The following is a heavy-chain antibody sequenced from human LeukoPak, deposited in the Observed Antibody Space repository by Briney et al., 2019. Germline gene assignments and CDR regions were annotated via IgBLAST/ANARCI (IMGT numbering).Heavy chain of an antibody. D-gene: IGHD3-22*01. CDR1: GFTFSSYA. J-gene: IGHJ4*02. Sequence: GGSLRLSCAASGFTFSSYAMSRVRQAPGKGLEWVSSVSGSGGSTYYADSVKGRFTISRDNSKSTLFLQMNSLRAEDTAVYYCAKSSYYDSSGYYREYYFDYWGQGTLVTASS. CDR3: AKSSYYDSSGYYREYYFDY. V-gene: IGHV3-23*01. CDR2: VSGSGGST.